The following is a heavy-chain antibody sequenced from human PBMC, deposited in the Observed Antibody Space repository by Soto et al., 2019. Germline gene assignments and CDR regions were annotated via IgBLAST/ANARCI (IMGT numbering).Heavy chain of an antibody. CDR3: ARDSSGYYRDDAFDI. J-gene: IGHJ3*02. CDR2: IKGDGDEK. V-gene: IGHV3-7*01. Sequence: HPGGSLRLSCAASGFTFSNCWMTWVRQAPGKGLEWVANIKGDGDEKYFVDSVKGRFTISRDNAKNSLYLQMNSLRVEDTAVYYCARDSSGYYRDDAFDIWGQGTMVTVSS. D-gene: IGHD3-22*01. CDR1: GFTFSNCW.